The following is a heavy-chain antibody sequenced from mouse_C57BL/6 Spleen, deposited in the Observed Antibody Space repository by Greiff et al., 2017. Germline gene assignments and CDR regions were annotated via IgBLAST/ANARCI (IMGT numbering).Heavy chain of an antibody. Sequence: EVKVEESGEGLVKPGGSLKLSCAASGFTFSSYAMSWVRQTPEKRLEWVAYISSGGDYIYYADTVKGRFTISRDNARNTLYLQMSSLKSEDTAMYYCTRDSPFLFGWFAYWGQGTLVTVSA. CDR2: ISSGGDYI. J-gene: IGHJ3*01. D-gene: IGHD1-1*01. CDR1: GFTFSSYA. CDR3: TRDSPFLFGWFAY. V-gene: IGHV5-9-1*02.